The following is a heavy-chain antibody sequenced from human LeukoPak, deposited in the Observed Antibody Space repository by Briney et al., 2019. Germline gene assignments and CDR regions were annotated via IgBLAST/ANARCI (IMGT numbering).Heavy chain of an antibody. J-gene: IGHJ3*02. D-gene: IGHD6-13*01. CDR3: ARALGDSSSWYAFDI. CDR1: GGTFSSYA. V-gene: IGHV1-69*13. CDR2: IIPIFGTA. Sequence: SVMVSCKASGGTFSSYAISWVRQAPGQGLEWMGGIIPIFGTANYAQKFQGRDTITAYESTSTAYMELSSLRSEDTAVYYCARALGDSSSWYAFDIWAQGTMVIVSS.